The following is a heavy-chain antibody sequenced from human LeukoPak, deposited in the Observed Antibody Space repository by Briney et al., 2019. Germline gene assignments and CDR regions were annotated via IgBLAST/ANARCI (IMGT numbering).Heavy chain of an antibody. Sequence: ASVKVSCEASGYTFTSYGISWVRQAPGQGLEWMGWISAYNGNTNYAQKLQGRVTMTTDTSTSTAYMELRSLRSDDTAVYYCARASLPTEVGATDYWGQGTLVTVSS. CDR2: ISAYNGNT. V-gene: IGHV1-18*01. CDR1: GYTFTSYG. D-gene: IGHD1-26*01. J-gene: IGHJ4*02. CDR3: ARASLPTEVGATDY.